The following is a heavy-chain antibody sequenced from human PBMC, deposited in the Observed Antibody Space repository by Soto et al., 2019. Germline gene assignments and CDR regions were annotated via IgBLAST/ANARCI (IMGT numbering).Heavy chain of an antibody. Sequence: QVQLQESGPGLVKPSETLSLTCTVSGGSISGYYWSWIRQSPGKGLEWIGYIYYSGRTNYNPSLKGRVTXSXDXSKDEFSLKLTSVTAADTAIYYCARHYGGAPYPLDYWGQGTVVTVSS. J-gene: IGHJ4*02. CDR1: GGSISGYY. CDR3: ARHYGGAPYPLDY. CDR2: IYYSGRT. D-gene: IGHD1-26*01. V-gene: IGHV4-59*08.